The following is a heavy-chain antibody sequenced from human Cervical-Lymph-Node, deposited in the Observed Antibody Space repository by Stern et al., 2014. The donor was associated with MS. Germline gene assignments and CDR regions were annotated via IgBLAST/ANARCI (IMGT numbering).Heavy chain of an antibody. V-gene: IGHV4-31*03. CDR3: ARDDRGSSWYRFDF. D-gene: IGHD6-13*01. CDR1: GGSISTDGYY. CDR2: IYDSGST. Sequence: QVQLQESGPGVAKPSQTLSLTCTVSGGSISTDGYYWTWIRQHPGTGLEWIGSIYDSGSTYYNPSLKSRVTMSLDTSKNQFSLNLSSVTAADTAIYYCARDDRGSSWYRFDFWGQGTLVTVSS. J-gene: IGHJ4*02.